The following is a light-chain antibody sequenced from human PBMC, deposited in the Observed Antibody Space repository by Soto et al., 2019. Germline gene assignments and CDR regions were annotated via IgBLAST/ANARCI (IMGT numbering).Light chain of an antibody. CDR2: ATS. CDR1: QDIEDD. Sequence: AIQMTQSPSSLSASVGDTVTITCRASQDIEDDLGWYQQKPGKAPKLLIYATSSLQSGVPSRFSGSGSGTDFSLSIRSLQPEDSATYYCLHDYNYPRTFGQETKVDIK. V-gene: IGKV1-6*01. J-gene: IGKJ1*01. CDR3: LHDYNYPRT.